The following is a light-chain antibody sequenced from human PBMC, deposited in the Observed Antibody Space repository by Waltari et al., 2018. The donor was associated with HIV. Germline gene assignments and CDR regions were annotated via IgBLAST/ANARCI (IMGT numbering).Light chain of an antibody. V-gene: IGLV1-44*01. Sequence: QSILTQPPSASGTPGQRVTISCSGSTSNIGSKAVNWYQHLPGAAPKLLLYSNNKRPSGVPDRFSGSKSGTSASLAISGLQSEDEADYYCAAWDDSLNGCVFGTGTKVTVL. CDR2: SNN. J-gene: IGLJ1*01. CDR1: TSNIGSKA. CDR3: AAWDDSLNGCV.